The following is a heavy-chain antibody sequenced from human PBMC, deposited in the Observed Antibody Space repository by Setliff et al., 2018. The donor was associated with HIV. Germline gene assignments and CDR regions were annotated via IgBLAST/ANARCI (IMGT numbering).Heavy chain of an antibody. Sequence: SETLSLTCNVSGGSISSYSWSWIRQPPGKGLEWIGYIYHSGSTNYNPSLKSRVTISVDTSKNQFSLKLSSVTAADTAVYYCASAPIVVVIPHAFDIWGQGTMVTVSS. CDR3: ASAPIVVVIPHAFDI. D-gene: IGHD3-22*01. CDR2: IYHSGST. V-gene: IGHV4-59*01. CDR1: GGSISSYS. J-gene: IGHJ3*02.